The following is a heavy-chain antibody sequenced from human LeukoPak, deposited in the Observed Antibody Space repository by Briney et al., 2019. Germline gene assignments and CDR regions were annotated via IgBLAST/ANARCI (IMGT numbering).Heavy chain of an antibody. V-gene: IGHV3-30*02. CDR2: IRYDESKK. CDR3: AKDVRGEAAAQDS. Sequence: GSLRLSCAAPGFTFSTYGMHWVRQAPGEGPEWVAVIRYDESKKYYADSVKGRFTISRDNSKSTLHLQMNSLRADDTAVYYCAKDVRGEAAAQDSWGQGTLVTVSS. CDR1: GFTFSTYG. D-gene: IGHD6-13*01. J-gene: IGHJ4*02.